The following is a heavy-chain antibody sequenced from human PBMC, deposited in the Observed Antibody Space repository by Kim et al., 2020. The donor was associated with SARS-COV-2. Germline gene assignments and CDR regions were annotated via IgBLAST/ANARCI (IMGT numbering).Heavy chain of an antibody. V-gene: IGHV3-11*05. CDR3: ARDSAGADY. Sequence: SYTKYAESVKGRLHISRENAKKSLYLQMNSLRAEDTAVYYCARDSAGADYWGQGTLVTVSS. CDR2: SYT. D-gene: IGHD2-15*01. J-gene: IGHJ4*02.